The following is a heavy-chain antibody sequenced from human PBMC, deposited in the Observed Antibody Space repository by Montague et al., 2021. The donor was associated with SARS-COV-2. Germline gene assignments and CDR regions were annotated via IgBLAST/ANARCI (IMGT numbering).Heavy chain of an antibody. V-gene: IGHV2-5*05. CDR2: XXGVDGE. CDR1: GFSLNTPEVA. Sequence: PALVKPTQTLTLTCTFSGFSLNTPEVAVGWIRQPPGKALEWLALXXGVDGERYGPSLQSRLTITRDTSKSQVVLTMTNMDPVDTATYYCAHRFAGFFDYWGQGILVTVSS. CDR3: AHRFAGFFDY. J-gene: IGHJ4*02.